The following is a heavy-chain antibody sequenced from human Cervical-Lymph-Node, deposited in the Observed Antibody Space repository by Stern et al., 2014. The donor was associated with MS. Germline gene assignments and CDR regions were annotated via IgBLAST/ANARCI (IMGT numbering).Heavy chain of an antibody. CDR2: IIPIFGTA. D-gene: IGHD4-23*01. CDR3: AMTTVVTPGYFDY. V-gene: IGHV1-69*01. CDR1: GGPFSRYA. J-gene: IGHJ4*02. Sequence: HVQLVESGAEVKKPGSSVKVSCKASGGPFSRYAISWVRQAPGHGLDWMGGIIPIFGTANYAQKFQGRVTITADESTSTAYMELSSLRSEDTAVYYCAMTTVVTPGYFDYWGQGTLVTVSS.